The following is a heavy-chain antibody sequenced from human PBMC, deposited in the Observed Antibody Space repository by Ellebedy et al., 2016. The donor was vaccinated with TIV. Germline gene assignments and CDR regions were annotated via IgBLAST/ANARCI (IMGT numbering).Heavy chain of an antibody. CDR3: ARGPQQMEPLDY. Sequence: MPSETLSLTCTVSGGSINNYFWSWIRQPAGKGLEWIGRIYSSGSTVYNPSLKSRVSMSVDTSKNQFSLNLASVTAADTAVYYCARGPQQMEPLDYWGQGTLVTVSS. J-gene: IGHJ4*02. CDR2: IYSSGST. V-gene: IGHV4-4*07. D-gene: IGHD6-13*01. CDR1: GGSINNYF.